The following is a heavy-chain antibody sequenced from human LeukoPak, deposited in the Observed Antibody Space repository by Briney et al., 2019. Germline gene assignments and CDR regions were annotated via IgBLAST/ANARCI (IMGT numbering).Heavy chain of an antibody. D-gene: IGHD4-17*01. CDR3: ARGTVPYYYYYGMDV. Sequence: SETLSLTCTASGGSISSYYWSWIRQPPGKGLEWIGYIYYSGSTNYNPSLKSRVTISVDTSKNQFSLKLSSVTAADTAVYYCARGTVPYYYYYGMDVWGQGTTVTVPS. CDR1: GGSISSYY. V-gene: IGHV4-59*01. J-gene: IGHJ6*02. CDR2: IYYSGST.